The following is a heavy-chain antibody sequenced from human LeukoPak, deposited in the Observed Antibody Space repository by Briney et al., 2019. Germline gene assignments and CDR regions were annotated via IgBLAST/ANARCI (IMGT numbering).Heavy chain of an antibody. CDR2: IYPRDSDT. J-gene: IGHJ5*02. D-gene: IGHD6-25*01. V-gene: IGHV5-51*01. CDR3: TRSHSSALTWSDP. Sequence: GESLKFSCKGSGYSFATYWIAWVRQTPRKGLEWMGIIYPRDSDTKYNPSFQGQVSISADKSISTAYLQWNSLQASDTALYYCTRSHSSALTWSDPWGQGTLCTVSS. CDR1: GYSFATYW.